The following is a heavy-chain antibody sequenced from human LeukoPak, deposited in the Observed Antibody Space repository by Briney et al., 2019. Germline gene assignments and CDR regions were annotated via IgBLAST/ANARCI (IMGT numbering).Heavy chain of an antibody. D-gene: IGHD3-9*01. V-gene: IGHV1-58*01. CDR1: GFTFTGSA. Sequence: GASVKVSCKASGFTFTGSAVQWVRQARGQRLEWIGWIVVGSGNTNYAQKFQERVTITRDMSTSTAYMELSSLRSEDTAVYYCAAAYDILTGYHRYYFDYWGQGTLVTVSS. J-gene: IGHJ4*02. CDR3: AAAYDILTGYHRYYFDY. CDR2: IVVGSGNT.